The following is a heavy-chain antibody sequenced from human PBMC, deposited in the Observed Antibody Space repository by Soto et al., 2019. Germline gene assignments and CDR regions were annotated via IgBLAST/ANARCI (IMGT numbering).Heavy chain of an antibody. J-gene: IGHJ4*02. V-gene: IGHV1-69*13. D-gene: IGHD6-19*01. CDR1: GGTFSSSA. CDR2: IIPIFGTA. CDR3: AKDATYSSGWSLWEGCFDY. Sequence: SVKVSCKASGGTFSSSAISWVRQAPGQGLEWMGGIIPIFGTANYAQKFQGRVTITADESTRTAYMELSSLRAEDTAVSYCAKDATYSSGWSLWEGCFDYWGQGTLVTVSS.